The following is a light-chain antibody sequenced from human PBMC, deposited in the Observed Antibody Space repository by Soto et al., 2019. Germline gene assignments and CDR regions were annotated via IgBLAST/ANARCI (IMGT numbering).Light chain of an antibody. J-gene: IGLJ1*01. Sequence: QSALTQPASVSGSPGQSITISCTGTSSDVGGYNYVSWYQQHPGKASKLMIYEVSNRPSGASNRFSGSKSGNTASLTISALQAEDVADYYCSSYTSSSTLVFGTGTKVTVL. CDR1: SSDVGGYNY. CDR3: SSYTSSSTLV. CDR2: EVS. V-gene: IGLV2-14*01.